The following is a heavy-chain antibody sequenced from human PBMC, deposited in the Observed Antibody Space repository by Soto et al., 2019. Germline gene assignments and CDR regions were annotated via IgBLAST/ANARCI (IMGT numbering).Heavy chain of an antibody. CDR1: GFTFSSYA. D-gene: IGHD3-16*01. CDR2: ISGSGGST. V-gene: IGHV3-23*01. J-gene: IGHJ6*02. Sequence: EVQLLESGGGLVQPGGSLRLSCAASGFTFSSYAMSWVRQAPGKGLEWVSAISGSGGSTYYADSVKGRFTISRDNSKNTLDLQMNRLRAEDTAVYYCATLGPYYYYGMDVWGQATTVTVSS. CDR3: ATLGPYYYYGMDV.